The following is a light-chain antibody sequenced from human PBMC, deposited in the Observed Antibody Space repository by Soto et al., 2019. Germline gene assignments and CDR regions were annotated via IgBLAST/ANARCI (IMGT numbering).Light chain of an antibody. CDR3: SSYTSSFKLAV. J-gene: IGLJ1*01. V-gene: IGLV2-14*03. Sequence: QSLLTQPASVSGSPGQSITIFCTGTSSDVGGYNYVSWYQQHPGSAPKLMIYDVSSRPSGVSNRFSGSKSGNTASLTISGLQAEDEADCYCSSYTSSFKLAVFGSGTKVTVL. CDR2: DVS. CDR1: SSDVGGYNY.